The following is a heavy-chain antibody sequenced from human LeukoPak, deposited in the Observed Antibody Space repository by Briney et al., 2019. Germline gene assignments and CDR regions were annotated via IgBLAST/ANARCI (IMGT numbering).Heavy chain of an antibody. J-gene: IGHJ3*02. CDR3: ATYEKEIAAAGGGAFDI. D-gene: IGHD6-13*01. V-gene: IGHV1-69*05. CDR2: IIPIFGTA. CDR1: GGTFSSYA. Sequence: GASVKVSCKASGGTFSSYAISWVRQAPGQGLEWMGRIIPIFGTANYAQKFQGRVTITTDESTSTAYMELSSLRSEDTAVYYCATYEKEIAAAGGGAFDIWGQGTMVTVSS.